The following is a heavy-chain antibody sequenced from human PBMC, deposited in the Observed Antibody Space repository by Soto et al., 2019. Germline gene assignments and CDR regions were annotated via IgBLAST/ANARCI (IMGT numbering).Heavy chain of an antibody. CDR1: GYTFTSYG. V-gene: IGHV1-18*01. CDR3: ARFWPLGELSFQGRS. D-gene: IGHD3-16*02. J-gene: IGHJ5*01. CDR2: ISAYNGNT. Sequence: QVQLVQSGAEVKKPGASVKVSCKASGYTFTSYGISWVRQAPGQGLEWMGWISAYNGNTNYAQKLQGRVTMSTDTCTSTAYMELCSLRSDETAAHYCARFWPLGELSFQGRSWGHGTLVTVSS.